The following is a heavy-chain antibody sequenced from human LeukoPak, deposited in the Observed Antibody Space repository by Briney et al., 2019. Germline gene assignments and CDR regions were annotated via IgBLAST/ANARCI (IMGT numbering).Heavy chain of an antibody. D-gene: IGHD5-12*01. CDR3: ASTDSGYEKFDY. J-gene: IGHJ4*02. Sequence: SVKVSCKASGGTFSSYAISWVRQAPGQGLEWMGGIIPIFGTANYAQKFQGRVTITADESTSTAYMELSSLRSGDTAVYYCASTDSGYEKFDYWGQGTLVTVSS. CDR1: GGTFSSYA. CDR2: IIPIFGTA. V-gene: IGHV1-69*13.